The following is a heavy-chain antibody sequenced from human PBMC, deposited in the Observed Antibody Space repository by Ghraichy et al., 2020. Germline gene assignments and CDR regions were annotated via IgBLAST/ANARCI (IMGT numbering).Heavy chain of an antibody. CDR1: GGSFSGYY. D-gene: IGHD3-3*01. CDR3: ARAQENTIFYYYYYYMDV. V-gene: IGHV4-34*01. J-gene: IGHJ6*03. CDR2: INHSGST. Sequence: ESLNISCAVYGGSFSGYYWSWIRQPPGKGLEWIGEINHSGSTNYNPSLKSRVTISVDTSKNQFSLKLSSVTAADTAVYYCARAQENTIFYYYYYYMDVWGKGTTVTVSS.